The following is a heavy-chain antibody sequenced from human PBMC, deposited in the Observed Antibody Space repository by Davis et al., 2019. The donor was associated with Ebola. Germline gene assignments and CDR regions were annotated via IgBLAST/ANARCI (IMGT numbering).Heavy chain of an antibody. J-gene: IGHJ4*02. CDR1: GFSFSNYG. V-gene: IGHV3-30*18. D-gene: IGHD3-16*01. CDR2: ITSGGSHI. CDR3: AKGGNFDS. Sequence: GGSLRLSCAASGFSFSNYGVHWVRQAPGKGLEWVALITSGGSHIFYTDFVKGRFTISRDDSKNTLYLHMNSLRADDTAVYYCAKGGNFDSWGQGTLVTVSS.